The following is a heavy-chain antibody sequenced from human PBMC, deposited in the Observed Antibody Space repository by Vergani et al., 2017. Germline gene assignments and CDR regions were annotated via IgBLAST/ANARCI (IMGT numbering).Heavy chain of an antibody. V-gene: IGHV1-69*01. D-gene: IGHD2-2*01. J-gene: IGHJ6*03. Sequence: QVQLVQSGAEVKKPGSSVKVSCKASGGTFSSYAISWVRQAPGQGLEWMGGIIPIFGTANYAQKFQGRVTITADESTSTAYMELSSLRAEDTAVYYCASSVPIVVVPAAFQYYYYYYMDVWGKGTRSPSP. CDR1: GGTFSSYA. CDR2: IIPIFGTA. CDR3: ASSVPIVVVPAAFQYYYYYYMDV.